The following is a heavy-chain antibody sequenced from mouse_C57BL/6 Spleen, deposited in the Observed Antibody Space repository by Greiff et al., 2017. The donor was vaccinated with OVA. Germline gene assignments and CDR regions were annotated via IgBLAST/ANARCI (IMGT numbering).Heavy chain of an antibody. J-gene: IGHJ4*01. D-gene: IGHD1-1*01. CDR3: ATGTTVVARAMDY. CDR2: IDPEDGET. V-gene: IGHV14-2*01. CDR1: GFNINDYY. Sequence: VQLQQSGAELVKPGASVKLSCTASGFNINDYYMHWVKQRTEQGLEWIGRIDPEDGETKYAPKFQGKATITADPSSNTAYLQLSSLTSEDTAVYYCATGTTVVARAMDYWGQGTSVTVSS.